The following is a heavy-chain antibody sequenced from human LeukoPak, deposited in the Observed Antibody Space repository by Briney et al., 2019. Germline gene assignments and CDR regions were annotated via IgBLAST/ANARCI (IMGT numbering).Heavy chain of an antibody. V-gene: IGHV1-18*01. CDR1: GYAFTNYA. CDR2: ISAYNGNT. D-gene: IGHD3-22*01. J-gene: IGHJ3*02. Sequence: ASVKVSCKASGYAFTNYAVQWVRQAPGQRLEWMGWISAYNGNTNYAQKLQGRVTMTTDTSTSTAYMELRSLRSDDTAVYYCARGSADYYDSSGSEGYAFDIWGQGTMVTVSS. CDR3: ARGSADYYDSSGSEGYAFDI.